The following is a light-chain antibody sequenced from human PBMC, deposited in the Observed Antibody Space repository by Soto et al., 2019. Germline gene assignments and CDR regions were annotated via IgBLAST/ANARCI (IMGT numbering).Light chain of an antibody. CDR3: QQYNSYSLT. V-gene: IGKV1-5*03. J-gene: IGKJ4*01. CDR1: QSISSW. Sequence: DIQMTQSPSTLSASVGDRVTITCRSSQSISSWLAWYQQKPGKAPKLLIYKASSLESGVPSRFSGSGSGTEFTLTISSLQPDDFATYYCQQYNSYSLTFGGGTKVEIK. CDR2: KAS.